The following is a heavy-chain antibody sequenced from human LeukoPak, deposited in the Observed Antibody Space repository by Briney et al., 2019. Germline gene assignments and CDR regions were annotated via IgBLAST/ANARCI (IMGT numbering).Heavy chain of an antibody. CDR1: GDTVSTPSGT. V-gene: IGHV6-1*01. J-gene: IGHJ4*02. CDR3: ARPGPHTGYDFLDY. Sequence: SQTLSLTCAISGDTVSTPSGTWNWIRQSPSRGLEWLGRTYLTNQWYDDYALSVKSRIRIHPDASKNQFSLQLNSVTPEDTAVYFCARPGPHTGYDFLDYWGQGTLVTVSS. CDR2: TYLTNQWYD. D-gene: IGHD5-12*01.